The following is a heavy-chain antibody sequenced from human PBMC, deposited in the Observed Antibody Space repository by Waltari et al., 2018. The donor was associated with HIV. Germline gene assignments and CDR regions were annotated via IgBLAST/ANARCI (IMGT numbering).Heavy chain of an antibody. V-gene: IGHV3-21*01. Sequence: EVQLVESGGGLVKPGGSLRLSCAASGFTFSSYSMNWVRQAPGKGLEWVSSISSSSSYIYYADSVKGRFTISRDNAKNSLYLQMNSLRAEDTAVYYCARDSSGYYGYYYYYGMDVWGQGTTVTVSS. D-gene: IGHD3-22*01. CDR1: GFTFSSYS. J-gene: IGHJ6*02. CDR3: ARDSSGYYGYYYYYGMDV. CDR2: ISSSSSYI.